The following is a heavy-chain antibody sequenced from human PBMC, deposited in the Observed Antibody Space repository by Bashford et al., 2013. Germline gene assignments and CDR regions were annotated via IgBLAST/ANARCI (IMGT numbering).Heavy chain of an antibody. CDR1: GGSISSYY. V-gene: IGHV4-4*07. J-gene: IGHJ5*02. Sequence: SETLSLTCTVSGGSISSYYWSWIRQPAGKGLEWIGRIYTSGSTNYNPSLKSRVTMSVDTSKNQFSLKLSSVTAADTAVYYCARDQVTGTTSERSNWFDPWGQGNPGHRLL. D-gene: IGHD1-20*01. CDR3: ARDQVTGTTSERSNWFDP. CDR2: IYTSGST.